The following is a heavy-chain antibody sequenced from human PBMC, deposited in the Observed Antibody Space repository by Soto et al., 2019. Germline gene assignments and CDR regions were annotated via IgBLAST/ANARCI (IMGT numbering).Heavy chain of an antibody. D-gene: IGHD3-10*01. CDR1: RITFGSRA. CDR3: ARGSEESYPGSRIFDL. J-gene: IGHJ4*02. CDR2: ITDTGGDT. V-gene: IGHV3-23*01. Sequence: PEGSLRLSCVASRITFGSRAMSWVRQAPGEGLEWVSSITDTGGDTKYADSVRGRFTISRDNSKNTLYLLMSRLRAEDSALYFCARGSEESYPGSRIFDLWGRGTLVTVSS.